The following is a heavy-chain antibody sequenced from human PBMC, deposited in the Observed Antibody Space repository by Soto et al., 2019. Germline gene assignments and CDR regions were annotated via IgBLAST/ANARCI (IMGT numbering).Heavy chain of an antibody. CDR3: ARQIYDSDTGPNFQYYFDS. Sequence: GSLKISCKGSGYSFAGYWITWVRQKPGKGLEWMGRIDPSDSQTYYSPSFRGHVTISVTKSITTVFLQWSSLRASDTAMYYCARQIYDSDTGPNFQYYFDSWGQGTPVTVSS. J-gene: IGHJ4*02. CDR2: IDPSDSQT. CDR1: GYSFAGYW. D-gene: IGHD3-22*01. V-gene: IGHV5-10-1*01.